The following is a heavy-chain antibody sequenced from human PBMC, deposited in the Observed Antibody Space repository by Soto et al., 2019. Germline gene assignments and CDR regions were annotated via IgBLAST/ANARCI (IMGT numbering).Heavy chain of an antibody. J-gene: IGHJ4*02. CDR1: GYSFKNYA. CDR3: ARDDRTISGAVTLDY. Sequence: QVQLVQSGPEVKRPGASVRISCRTAGYSFKNYAIHWVRQAPGKKLEGMGWSNEGSGNTRYSQKFQGRMSIARDTSASTSYLDLRSLTSEDTAIYFCARDDRTISGAVTLDYWGPGTLVTVSS. CDR2: SNEGSGNT. V-gene: IGHV1-3*01. D-gene: IGHD3-3*02.